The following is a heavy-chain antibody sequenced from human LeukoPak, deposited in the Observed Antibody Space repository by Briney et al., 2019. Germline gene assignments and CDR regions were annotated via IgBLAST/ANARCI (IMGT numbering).Heavy chain of an antibody. Sequence: GGSLRLSCAASGFTFSSYSMNWVRQAPGKGLEWVSYISSSSSTIYYADSVKSRFTISRDNAKNSLYLQMNSLRAGDTAVYYCVRVAKERVGGVYYFDYWGQGTPVTVSS. CDR3: VRVAKERVGGVYYFDY. V-gene: IGHV3-48*01. CDR1: GFTFSSYS. CDR2: ISSSSSTI. J-gene: IGHJ4*02. D-gene: IGHD1-1*01.